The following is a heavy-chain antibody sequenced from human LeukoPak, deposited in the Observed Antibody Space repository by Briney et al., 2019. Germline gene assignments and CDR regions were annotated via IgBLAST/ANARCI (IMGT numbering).Heavy chain of an antibody. CDR1: GGSISSWTYY. D-gene: IGHD4-23*01. Sequence: PETLSLTCTVSGGSISSWTYYWGWIRQPPGKGLEWIGTIYYGGTNYYNPSLKSRVTISVDTPKNQFSLNLNSVTAADTAVYYCAYGSNSAADHWGQGTLVTVSS. CDR2: IYYGGTN. V-gene: IGHV4-39*01. CDR3: AYGSNSAADH. J-gene: IGHJ4*02.